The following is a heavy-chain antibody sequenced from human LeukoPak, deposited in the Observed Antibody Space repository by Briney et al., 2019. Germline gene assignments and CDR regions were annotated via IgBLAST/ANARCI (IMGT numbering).Heavy chain of an antibody. CDR1: GYTFTGYY. J-gene: IGHJ6*02. D-gene: IGHD3-9*01. CDR2: INPKSGGT. Sequence: ASVKVSCKASGYTFTGYYMHWVRQAPGQGLEWMGWINPKSGGTNYAQKFQGRVTMTRDTSISTAYMELSRLRSDDTAVYYCARVEIGYFDWLYPYGMDVWGQGTTVTVSS. CDR3: ARVEIGYFDWLYPYGMDV. V-gene: IGHV1-2*02.